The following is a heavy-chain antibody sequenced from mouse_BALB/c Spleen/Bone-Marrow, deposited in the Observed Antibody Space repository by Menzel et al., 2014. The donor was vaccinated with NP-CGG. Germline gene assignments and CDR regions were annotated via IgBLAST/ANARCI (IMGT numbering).Heavy chain of an antibody. Sequence: EVKVVESGTVLARPGASVKMSCKASGYSFTSYWMHWVKQRPGQGLEWIGAIYPGNSDTSYNQKFKGKAKLTAVTSANTTYMELSSLTNEDSAVYYCTRFGSNYDWYFDDWGPGTPVTGSS. J-gene: IGHJ1*01. D-gene: IGHD2-5*01. CDR2: IYPGNSDT. CDR3: TRFGSNYDWYFDD. CDR1: GYSFTSYW. V-gene: IGHV1-5*01.